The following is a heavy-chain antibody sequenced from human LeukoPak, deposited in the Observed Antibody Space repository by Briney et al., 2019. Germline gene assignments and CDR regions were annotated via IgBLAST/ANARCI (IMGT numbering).Heavy chain of an antibody. CDR2: MYYSGST. CDR1: GGSITRGDYY. V-gene: IGHV4-30-4*01. Sequence: SQTLSLTCTVSGGSITRGDYYWSWIRQPPGRGLEWIAYMYYSGSTYYNPSLKSRVTMSADTSTNQLSLKLSSVTAADTAVYYCARPYYYDSRIDPWGQGILVTVSS. D-gene: IGHD3-22*01. CDR3: ARPYYYDSRIDP. J-gene: IGHJ5*02.